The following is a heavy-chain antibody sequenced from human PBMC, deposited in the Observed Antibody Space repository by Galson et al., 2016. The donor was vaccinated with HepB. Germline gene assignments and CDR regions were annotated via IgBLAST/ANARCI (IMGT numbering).Heavy chain of an antibody. J-gene: IGHJ6*02. V-gene: IGHV1-8*01. Sequence: SVKVSCKASGYTFISYDINWVRQAAGQGLEWMGWMNPNSANTDYAQKFQGRVTMTRNTSISTAYMELSSLRSEDTAVYYCAREGSYSSAGRCSSDYYGMGVWGQGTTVTVSS. CDR1: GYTFISYD. D-gene: IGHD2-15*01. CDR2: MNPNSANT. CDR3: AREGSYSSAGRCSSDYYGMGV.